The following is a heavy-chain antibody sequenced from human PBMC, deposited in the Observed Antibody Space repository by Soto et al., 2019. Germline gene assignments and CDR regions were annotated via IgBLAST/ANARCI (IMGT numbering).Heavy chain of an antibody. J-gene: IGHJ6*02. CDR3: ARGNSRHYGMDV. Sequence: ASVKVSCKASGYTLTSYAMHWVRQAPGQRLEWMGWINAGNGNTKYSQKFQGRVTITRDTSASTAYMELSSLRSEDTAVYYCARGNSRHYGMDVWGQGTTVTVSS. V-gene: IGHV1-3*01. CDR2: INAGNGNT. CDR1: GYTLTSYA. D-gene: IGHD6-13*01.